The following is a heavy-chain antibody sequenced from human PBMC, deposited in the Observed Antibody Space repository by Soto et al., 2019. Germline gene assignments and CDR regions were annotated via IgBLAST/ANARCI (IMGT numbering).Heavy chain of an antibody. D-gene: IGHD2-2*01. CDR1: GYTFTGYY. J-gene: IGHJ6*02. CDR2: ISPETGGT. Sequence: AASVKVSCKASGYTFTGYYVHWVREAPGQGREWMGWISPETGGTSYAQKFQGRVTLSRDTSTNTAYLELSRLRFDDAAVYFCARERYQVISDGMDVWGQGTTVTVSS. CDR3: ARERYQVISDGMDV. V-gene: IGHV1-2*02.